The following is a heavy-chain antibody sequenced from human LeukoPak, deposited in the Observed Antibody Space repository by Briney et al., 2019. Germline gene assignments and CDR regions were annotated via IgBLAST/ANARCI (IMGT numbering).Heavy chain of an antibody. D-gene: IGHD3-3*01. V-gene: IGHV1-69*13. Sequence: SVKVSCKASGGTFSSYAISWVRQAPGQGLEWMGGIIPIFGTANYAQKFQGRVTITAEESRSTAYMELSSMRSEDTAVYYCARVPFFYDFWSGYIDYWGQGTLVTVSS. CDR3: ARVPFFYDFWSGYIDY. CDR2: IIPIFGTA. CDR1: GGTFSSYA. J-gene: IGHJ4*02.